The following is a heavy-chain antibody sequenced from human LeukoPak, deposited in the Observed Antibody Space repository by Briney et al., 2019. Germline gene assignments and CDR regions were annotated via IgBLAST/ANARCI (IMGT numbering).Heavy chain of an antibody. V-gene: IGHV3-23*01. Sequence: GGSLRLSCVASGFTFSSYAMSCVRQAPGKGLEWVSAISGSGGSTYYADSVKGRFTISRDNSKNTLYLQMNSLRAEDTAVYYCAKGGAYYYDSSGYFSIWGQGTMVTVSS. CDR3: AKGGAYYYDSSGYFSI. D-gene: IGHD3-22*01. CDR1: GFTFSSYA. CDR2: ISGSGGST. J-gene: IGHJ3*02.